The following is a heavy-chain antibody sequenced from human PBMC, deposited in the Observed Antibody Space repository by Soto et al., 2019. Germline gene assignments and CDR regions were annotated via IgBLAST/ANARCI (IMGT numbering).Heavy chain of an antibody. CDR3: ARVTGIAVAGPEYFQH. V-gene: IGHV1-69*02. J-gene: IGHJ1*01. CDR1: GYTFTSYT. CDR2: IIPILGIA. D-gene: IGHD6-19*01. Sequence: ASVKVSCKASGYTFTSYTISWVRQAPGQGLEWMGRIIPILGIANYAQKFQGRVTITADKSTSTAYMELSSLRSEDTAVYYCARVTGIAVAGPEYFQHWGQGTLVTVSS.